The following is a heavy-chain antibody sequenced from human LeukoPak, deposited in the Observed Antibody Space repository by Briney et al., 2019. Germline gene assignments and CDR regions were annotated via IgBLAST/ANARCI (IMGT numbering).Heavy chain of an antibody. D-gene: IGHD1-26*01. V-gene: IGHV1-69*13. Sequence: AASVKVSCKASGGTFSSYAISWVRQAPGQGLEWMGGIIPIFGTANYAQKFQGRVTITADESTSTAYMELSSLRSEDTAVYYCARGEGWELPPLNFDYWGQGTLVTVSS. J-gene: IGHJ4*02. CDR2: IIPIFGTA. CDR3: ARGEGWELPPLNFDY. CDR1: GGTFSSYA.